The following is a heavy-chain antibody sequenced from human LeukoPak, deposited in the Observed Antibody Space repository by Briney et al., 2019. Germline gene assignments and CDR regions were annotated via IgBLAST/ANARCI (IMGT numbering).Heavy chain of an antibody. D-gene: IGHD1-7*01. V-gene: IGHV3-49*04. CDR2: IRSKAYGGTT. J-gene: IGHJ3*02. Sequence: PGGSLRLSCTASGFTFGDYPMSWVRQAPGKGLEWVGLIRSKAYGGTTEYAASVKGRFTISRDDSRSIAYLQMNSLKTEDTAVYYCTKRNSHDAFDIWGKGTTVTVSS. CDR1: GFTFGDYP. CDR3: TKRNSHDAFDI.